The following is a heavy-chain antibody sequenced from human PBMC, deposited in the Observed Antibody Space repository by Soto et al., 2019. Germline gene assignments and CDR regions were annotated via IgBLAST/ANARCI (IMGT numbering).Heavy chain of an antibody. CDR1: GYTFTGYY. CDR2: INPNSGGT. J-gene: IGHJ4*02. D-gene: IGHD3-10*01. V-gene: IGHV1-2*04. Sequence: QVQLVQSGAEVKKPGASVKVSCKASGYTFTGYYMHWVRQAPGQGLEWMGWINPNSGGTNYAQKFQGWVTMIRDTSISTAYMELSRLRSDDTAVYYCARDRSSVLLWFGESIFDYWGQGTLVTVSS. CDR3: ARDRSSVLLWFGESIFDY.